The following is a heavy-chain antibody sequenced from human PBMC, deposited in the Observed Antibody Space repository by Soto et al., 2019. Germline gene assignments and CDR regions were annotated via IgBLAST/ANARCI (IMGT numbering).Heavy chain of an antibody. D-gene: IGHD6-6*01. CDR2: ISGSGGST. CDR3: AKDEEYSSSSTSDY. CDR1: GFTFSSYA. V-gene: IGHV3-23*01. J-gene: IGHJ4*02. Sequence: EVQLLESGGGLLQPGGSLRLSCAASGFTFSSYAMSWVRQAPGKGLEWVSAISGSGGSTYYADSVKGRFTISRDNSKNTLYLQRNSLRAEDTAVYYCAKDEEYSSSSTSDYWGQGTLVTVSS.